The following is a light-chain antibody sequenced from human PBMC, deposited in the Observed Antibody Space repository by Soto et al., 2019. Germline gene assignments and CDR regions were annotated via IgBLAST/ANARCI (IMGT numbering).Light chain of an antibody. Sequence: EIVMTQSPGTLSLSPGERATISCRASQVIGSRYLAWYHQKSGQAPRLLIYGASSRATGIPDRFSGSGSGTDSTLTISRLEPEDFGVYYCQQFGSSIPHTFGQGTKVDIK. CDR3: QQFGSSIPHT. CDR2: GAS. CDR1: QVIGSRY. J-gene: IGKJ2*01. V-gene: IGKV3-20*01.